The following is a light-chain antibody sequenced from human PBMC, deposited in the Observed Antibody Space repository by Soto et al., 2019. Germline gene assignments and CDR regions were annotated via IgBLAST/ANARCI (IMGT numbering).Light chain of an antibody. Sequence: EIVLTQSPVTLSLSAGERATLSCRASQSVNTYLAWYQHKPGQAPRLLIYGASNRATGIPPRFSGSGSGTDFTLTISSLETEDFAVYYCQLRNNWPGTFGQGTKVEIK. CDR1: QSVNTY. V-gene: IGKV3-11*01. CDR2: GAS. CDR3: QLRNNWPGT. J-gene: IGKJ1*01.